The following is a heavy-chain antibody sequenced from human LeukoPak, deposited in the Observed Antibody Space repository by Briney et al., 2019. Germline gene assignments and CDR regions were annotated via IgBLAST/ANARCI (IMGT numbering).Heavy chain of an antibody. V-gene: IGHV3-9*01. J-gene: IGHJ3*02. CDR3: AKDYSYYYDSSGAFDI. CDR1: GFTFDDYA. CDR2: ISLNSGSI. D-gene: IGHD3-22*01. Sequence: PGGSLRLSCAASGFTFDDYAMHWVRQAPGKGLEWVSGISLNSGSIGYADSVKGRFTISRDNAKNSLYLQMNSLRAEDTALYYCAKDYSYYYDSSGAFDIWGQGTMVTVSS.